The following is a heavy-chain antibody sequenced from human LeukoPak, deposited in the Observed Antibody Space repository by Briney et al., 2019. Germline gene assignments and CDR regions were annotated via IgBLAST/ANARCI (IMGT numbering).Heavy chain of an antibody. CDR2: VIPILGIA. CDR1: GGTFSSYA. J-gene: IGHJ4*02. Sequence: ASVKVSCKASGGTFSSYAISWVRQAPGQGLEWMGGVIPILGIANYAQKFQGRVTITADKSTSTAYMELSSLRSEDTAVYYCARDPNIGGGWYRFDYWGQGTLVTVSS. V-gene: IGHV1-69*10. CDR3: ARDPNIGGGWYRFDY. D-gene: IGHD6-19*01.